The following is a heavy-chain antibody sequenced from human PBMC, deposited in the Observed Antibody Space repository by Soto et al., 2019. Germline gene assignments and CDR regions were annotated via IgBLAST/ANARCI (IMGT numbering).Heavy chain of an antibody. CDR2: FDPEDGET. CDR3: AAIEKRGLSLRGDYAWFDP. Sequence: GASVKVSCKVSGYTLTGLSMPWVRQAPGKGLEWMGGFDPEDGETIYAQKFQGRVTMAEDTSTDTTHMELSSLRSEDTAVYYCAAIEKRGLSLRGDYAWFDPWGQGTLVTVSS. V-gene: IGHV1-24*01. D-gene: IGHD4-17*01. CDR1: GYTLTGLS. J-gene: IGHJ5*02.